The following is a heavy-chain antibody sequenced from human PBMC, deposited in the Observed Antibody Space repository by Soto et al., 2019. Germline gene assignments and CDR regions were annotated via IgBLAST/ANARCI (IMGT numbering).Heavy chain of an antibody. CDR3: ARDTSSSWYPAAY. D-gene: IGHD6-13*01. CDR2: INAGNGNT. CDR1: GYTFTSYA. J-gene: IGHJ4*02. V-gene: IGHV1-3*01. Sequence: ASVKVSCKASGYTFTSYAMHWVRQAPGQRLEWMGWINAGNGNTKYSQKFQGRVTITRDTSASTAYMELSSLRSEDTAVYYCARDTSSSWYPAAYWGQGTLVTVSS.